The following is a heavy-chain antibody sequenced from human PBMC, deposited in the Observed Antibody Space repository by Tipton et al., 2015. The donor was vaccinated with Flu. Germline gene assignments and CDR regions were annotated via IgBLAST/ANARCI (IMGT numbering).Heavy chain of an antibody. Sequence: TLSLTCTVSSGSIRSTNYFCAWIRQPPGKRLELIGEINHSGGTNYNPSLKSRVIISVDMSKNHFSLRLSSVTAADTAVYYCARGESAYDRKAFDLWGQGTMVTVSS. V-gene: IGHV4-39*02. CDR3: ARGESAYDRKAFDL. CDR2: INHSGGT. CDR1: SGSIRSTNYF. D-gene: IGHD3-22*01. J-gene: IGHJ3*01.